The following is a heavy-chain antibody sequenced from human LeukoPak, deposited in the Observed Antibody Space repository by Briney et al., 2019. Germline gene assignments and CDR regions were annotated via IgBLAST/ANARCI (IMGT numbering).Heavy chain of an antibody. CDR3: AKDQGLAGYFDWLPDAFDI. J-gene: IGHJ3*02. V-gene: IGHV3-23*01. CDR2: ISGSGGST. D-gene: IGHD3-9*01. CDR1: GFTVSSNY. Sequence: GGSLRLSCAASGFTVSSNYMSWVRQAPGKGLEWVSAISGSGGSTYYADSVKGRFTISRDNSKNTLYLQMNSLRAEDTAVYYCAKDQGLAGYFDWLPDAFDIWGQGTMVTVSS.